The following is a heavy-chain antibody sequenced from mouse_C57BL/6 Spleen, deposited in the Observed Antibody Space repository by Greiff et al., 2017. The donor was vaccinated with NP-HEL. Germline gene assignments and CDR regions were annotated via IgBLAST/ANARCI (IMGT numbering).Heavy chain of an antibody. J-gene: IGHJ2*01. CDR3: ARESSDYFDY. CDR1: GYTFTDYY. D-gene: IGHD3-2*02. Sequence: VQLQQSGPELVKPGASVKISCKASGYTFTDYYMNWVKQSHGKSLEWIGDINPNNGGTSYNQKFKGKATLTVDKSSSTAYMELRSLTSEDSAVYYCARESSDYFDYWGQGTTLTVSS. CDR2: INPNNGGT. V-gene: IGHV1-26*01.